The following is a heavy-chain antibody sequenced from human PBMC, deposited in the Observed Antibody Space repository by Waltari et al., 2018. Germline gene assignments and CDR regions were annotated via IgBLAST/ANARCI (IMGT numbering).Heavy chain of an antibody. CDR1: GGSIRSYY. D-gene: IGHD6-19*01. CDR3: ARDGYSSALGAFDI. J-gene: IGHJ3*02. Sequence: QVQLQESGPGLVKPSETLSLTCTVSGGSIRSYYWSWIRQPPGKGLEWIGYIYYSGSTNYNPSLKSRVTISVDTSKNQFSLKLSSVTAADTAVYYCARDGYSSALGAFDIWGQGTMVTVSS. CDR2: IYYSGST. V-gene: IGHV4-59*01.